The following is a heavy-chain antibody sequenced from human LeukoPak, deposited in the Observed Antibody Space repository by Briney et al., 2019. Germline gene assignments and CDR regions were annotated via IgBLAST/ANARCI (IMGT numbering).Heavy chain of an antibody. V-gene: IGHV3-48*03. J-gene: IGHJ4*02. CDR3: AKDRDYYPS. D-gene: IGHD3-10*01. CDR2: ISSSGSTT. CDR1: GFTFSSYE. Sequence: GGSLRLSCAASGFTFSSYEMNWVRQAPGKGLEWVSYISSSGSTTYYADSVKGRFTISRDNSKNTLYLQMNSLRAEDTAVYYCAKDRDYYPSWGQGTLVTVSS.